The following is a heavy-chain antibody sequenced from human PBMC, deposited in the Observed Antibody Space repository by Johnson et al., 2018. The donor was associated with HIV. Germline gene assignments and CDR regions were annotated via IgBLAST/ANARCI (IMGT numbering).Heavy chain of an antibody. Sequence: VQLVESGGGFMQPGESLRLSCAASGFTFSNYDMHWVRQATGKRLEWVSGIGTTGDTFFLDSVKGRFTISRDTAKNSLYLQMNSLRAGDTALYYCARGSYDGDAFDVWGQGTMVTVSS. CDR3: ARGSYDGDAFDV. D-gene: IGHD1-26*01. J-gene: IGHJ3*01. CDR2: IGTTGDT. CDR1: GFTFSNYD. V-gene: IGHV3-13*01.